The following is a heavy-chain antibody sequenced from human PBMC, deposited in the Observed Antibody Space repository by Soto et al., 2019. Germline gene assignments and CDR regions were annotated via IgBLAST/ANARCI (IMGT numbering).Heavy chain of an antibody. CDR2: IDPSDSYT. CDR3: ARAPQGDTGYGMDV. V-gene: IGHV5-10-1*01. J-gene: IGHJ6*02. D-gene: IGHD2-8*02. Sequence: PGESLKISCKGSGYSFTSYWISWVRQMPGEGLEWMGRIDPSDSYTNYSPSFQGHVTISADKSISTAYLQWSSLRASDTAMYYCARAPQGDTGYGMDVWGQGTTVTVSS. CDR1: GYSFTSYW.